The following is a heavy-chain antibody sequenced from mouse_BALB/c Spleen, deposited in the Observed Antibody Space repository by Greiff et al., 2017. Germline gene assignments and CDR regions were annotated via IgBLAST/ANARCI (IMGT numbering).Heavy chain of an antibody. J-gene: IGHJ3*01. CDR2: ISSGGSYT. Sequence: EVQLVESGGGLVKPGGSLKLSCAASGFTFSSYTMSWVRQTPEKRLEWVATISSGGSYTYYPDSVKGRFTISRDNAKNTLYLQMSSLKSEDTAMYYCTKLGRAYWGQGTLVTVSA. CDR1: GFTFSSYT. D-gene: IGHD4-1*01. V-gene: IGHV5-6-4*01. CDR3: TKLGRAY.